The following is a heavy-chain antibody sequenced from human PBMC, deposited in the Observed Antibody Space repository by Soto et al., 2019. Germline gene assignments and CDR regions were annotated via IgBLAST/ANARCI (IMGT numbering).Heavy chain of an antibody. CDR1: GFSLSSTRMA. Sequence: QITLKESGPTLVKPTQTLTLTCTFSGFSLSSTRMAVGWIRQPPGKALEWLALIYWDDDKRYSPFLKSRLTIPKDTSKNQVVLTMSYMDPVDTARYYCAHIVVAGLGYYFDYWGQGTLVTVSS. CDR2: IYWDDDK. V-gene: IGHV2-5*02. D-gene: IGHD6-19*01. CDR3: AHIVVAGLGYYFDY. J-gene: IGHJ4*02.